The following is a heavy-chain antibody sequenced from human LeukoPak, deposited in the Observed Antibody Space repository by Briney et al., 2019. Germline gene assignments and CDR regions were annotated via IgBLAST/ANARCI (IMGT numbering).Heavy chain of an antibody. Sequence: ASVKVSCKASGYTFTSYGISWVRQAPGQGLEWMGWISAYNGNTNYAQKLQGRVTMTTDTSTSTAYMELRSLRSDDTAVYYCARTYYDFWSGYYGYYYFDYWGQGTLVTVSS. CDR1: GYTFTSYG. CDR2: ISAYNGNT. D-gene: IGHD3-3*01. J-gene: IGHJ4*02. V-gene: IGHV1-18*01. CDR3: ARTYYDFWSGYYGYYYFDY.